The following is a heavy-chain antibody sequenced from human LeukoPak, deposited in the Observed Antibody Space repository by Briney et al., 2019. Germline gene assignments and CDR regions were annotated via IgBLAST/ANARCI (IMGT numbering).Heavy chain of an antibody. CDR1: GFTFSSYA. CDR2: ISGSGGST. J-gene: IGHJ6*02. D-gene: IGHD6-19*01. CDR3: ARARLHSSGWFGEVDV. Sequence: GVSLRLSCAASGFTFSSYAMSWVRQAPGKGLEWVSAISGSGGSTYYADSVKGRFTISRDNSKNTLYLQMNSLRAEDTAVYYCARARLHSSGWFGEVDVWGQGTTVTVSS. V-gene: IGHV3-23*01.